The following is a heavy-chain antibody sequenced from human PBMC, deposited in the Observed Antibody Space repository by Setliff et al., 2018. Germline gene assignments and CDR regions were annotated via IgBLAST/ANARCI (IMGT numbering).Heavy chain of an antibody. Sequence: SETLSLTCRVSGGSISSGNYYWGLIRQPPGKGLEWVATIYYSGGTYSNPSLKSRLIISVDAPDNQFSVKLSSVTAADTAVYYCARHKSNGSGSYPSLYMDVWGKGIMVTV. D-gene: IGHD3-10*01. V-gene: IGHV4-39*01. J-gene: IGHJ6*03. CDR3: ARHKSNGSGSYPSLYMDV. CDR1: GGSISSGNYY. CDR2: IYYSGGT.